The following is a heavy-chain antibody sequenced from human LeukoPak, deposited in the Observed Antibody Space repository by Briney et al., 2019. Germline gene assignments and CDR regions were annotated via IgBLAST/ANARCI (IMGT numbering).Heavy chain of an antibody. CDR3: ARVRPDYGDYTYDY. D-gene: IGHD4-17*01. V-gene: IGHV4-59*01. Sequence: SETLSLTCTVSGGSISSYYWSWIRQPPGKGLGWIGYIYYSGSTNYNPSLKSRVTISVDTSKNQFSLKLSSVTAADTAVYYCARVRPDYGDYTYDYWGQGTLVTVSS. CDR1: GGSISSYY. J-gene: IGHJ4*02. CDR2: IYYSGST.